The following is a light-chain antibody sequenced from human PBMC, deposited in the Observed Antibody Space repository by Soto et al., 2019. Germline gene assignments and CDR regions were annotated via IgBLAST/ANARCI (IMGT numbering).Light chain of an antibody. CDR1: TSNIGSNY. J-gene: IGLJ1*01. CDR2: RNN. V-gene: IGLV1-47*01. Sequence: QSVLTQPPSASGTAGQGVTISCSGSTSNIGSNYVYWYQQLPGTAPKLLIYRNNQRPSGVPDRFSGSKSGTSASLAISGLRSDDGADYFCATWDDSLNGFYVFGTGTKVTVL. CDR3: ATWDDSLNGFYV.